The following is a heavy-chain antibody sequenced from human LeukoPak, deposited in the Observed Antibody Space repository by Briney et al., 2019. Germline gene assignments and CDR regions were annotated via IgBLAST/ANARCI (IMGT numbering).Heavy chain of an antibody. CDR2: ISGSGVST. CDR1: GFTFSNYA. Sequence: GGSLRLSCAASGFTFSNYAMRWVRQAPGKGLEWVSSISGSGVSTCYADSVKGRFTISRDNSKNTLNLQMDSLRVGDTAVYYCAKRSGTSYYFDYWGQGTLVTVSS. V-gene: IGHV3-23*01. CDR3: AKRSGTSYYFDY. D-gene: IGHD2-2*01. J-gene: IGHJ4*02.